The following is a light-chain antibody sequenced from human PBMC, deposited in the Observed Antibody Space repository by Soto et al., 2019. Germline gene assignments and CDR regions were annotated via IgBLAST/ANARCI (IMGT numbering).Light chain of an antibody. CDR2: IGS. Sequence: DIAPTHSPRSLPVTPGEPSPISYRSRQSLLHRNGYNYLHCHLQNPGQSPQLLIYIGSRRPSGVPDRFSGRGSGTDFTLQISRAEAEDVGVYYCMQVLQTPRTLGQGTKVDIK. CDR3: MQVLQTPRT. V-gene: IGKV2-28*01. J-gene: IGKJ1*01. CDR1: QSLLHRNGYNY.